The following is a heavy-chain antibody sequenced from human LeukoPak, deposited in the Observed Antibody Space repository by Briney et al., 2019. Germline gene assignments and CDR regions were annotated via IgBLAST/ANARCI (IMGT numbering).Heavy chain of an antibody. CDR1: GFTFSSYG. J-gene: IGHJ4*02. D-gene: IGHD3-22*01. CDR2: ISGSGGST. V-gene: IGHV3-23*01. CDR3: AKDLVYDSSGYYGPCFDY. Sequence: GGSLRLSCAASGFTFSSYGMSWVRQAPGKGLEWVSAISGSGGSTYYADSVKGRFTISRDNSKNTLYLQMNSLRAEDTAVYYCAKDLVYDSSGYYGPCFDYWGQGTLVTVSS.